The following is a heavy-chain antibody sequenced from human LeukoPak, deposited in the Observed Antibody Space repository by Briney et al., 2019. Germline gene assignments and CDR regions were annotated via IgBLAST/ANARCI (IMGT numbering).Heavy chain of an antibody. D-gene: IGHD5-24*01. Sequence: APVKVSCKASGYTFTSYGICWVRQAPGQGLEWMGWISAYNGNTNYAQKLQGRVTMTTDTYTSTVYMEVRSLRSDDTAVYYCARGGDGYNYDAFDIWGQGTMVTVSS. J-gene: IGHJ3*02. CDR1: GYTFTSYG. CDR3: ARGGDGYNYDAFDI. V-gene: IGHV1-18*01. CDR2: ISAYNGNT.